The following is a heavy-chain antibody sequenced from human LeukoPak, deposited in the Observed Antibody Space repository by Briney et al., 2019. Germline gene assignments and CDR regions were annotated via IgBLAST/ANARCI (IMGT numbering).Heavy chain of an antibody. CDR3: ARDDFYVVDI. V-gene: IGHV3-7*01. Sequence: GSPRLSCATSGFIFSSRWMGWVRQSPVKGLEWVANINQDGNEEYYVDSVKGRFTISRDNAKNSLYLQMNNLRAEDTAIYYCARDDFYVVDIWGQGTMVTVSS. CDR1: GFIFSSRW. CDR2: INQDGNEE. J-gene: IGHJ3*02. D-gene: IGHD3-10*02.